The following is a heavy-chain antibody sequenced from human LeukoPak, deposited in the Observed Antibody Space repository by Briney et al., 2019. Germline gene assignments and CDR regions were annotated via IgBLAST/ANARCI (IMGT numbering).Heavy chain of an antibody. CDR2: IYPGDSDT. Sequence: GESLKISCKGSGYSFTSYWIGWVRQMPGKGLEWMGIIYPGDSDTRYSPSFQGQVTISADKSIGTAYLQRSSLKASDTAMYYCARRSCSSTSCYYFDYWGQGTLVTVSS. D-gene: IGHD2-2*01. J-gene: IGHJ4*02. CDR1: GYSFTSYW. V-gene: IGHV5-51*01. CDR3: ARRSCSSTSCYYFDY.